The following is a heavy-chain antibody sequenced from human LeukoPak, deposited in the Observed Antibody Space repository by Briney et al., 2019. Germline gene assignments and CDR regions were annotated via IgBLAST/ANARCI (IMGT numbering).Heavy chain of an antibody. V-gene: IGHV1-24*01. J-gene: IGHJ4*02. CDR1: GYTPTELS. CDR3: ATGVAVAGFYYFDY. Sequence: ASVKVSCKVSGYTPTELSMHWVRQAPGEGVGWRGGFDPEDGETIYAQKFQGRVTMTEDTSTDTAYMELSSLRSGDTAVYYCATGVAVAGFYYFDYWGQGTLVTVSS. D-gene: IGHD6-19*01. CDR2: FDPEDGET.